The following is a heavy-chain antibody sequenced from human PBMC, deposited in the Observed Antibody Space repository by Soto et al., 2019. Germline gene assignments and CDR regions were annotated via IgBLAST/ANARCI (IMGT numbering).Heavy chain of an antibody. CDR3: ARGVAGTGFVL. J-gene: IGHJ4*02. V-gene: IGHV6-1*01. CDR1: GDSVSSNTAA. Sequence: SQTLSLTCAISGDSVSSNTAAWNWIRSSPSRGLEWLGRTYYRSNWRHDYAVSVKSRITVNPDTSKNHFSLQLNSVTPDDTAVYYCARGVAGTGFVLWGQGTLVT. D-gene: IGHD6-19*01. CDR2: TYYRSNWRH.